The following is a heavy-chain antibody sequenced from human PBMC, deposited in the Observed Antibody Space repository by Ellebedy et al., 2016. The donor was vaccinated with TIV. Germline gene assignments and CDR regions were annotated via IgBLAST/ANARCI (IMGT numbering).Heavy chain of an antibody. V-gene: IGHV4-39*01. CDR3: ARRGINHGDGLHYFDY. Sequence: MPGGSLRLSCSVSGGSVRSSFFYFGWIRQSPRKGLEWIGTVYYNASPYYNPALKSRVTASVDTSKNQISLIVTSVTAADTAVYYCARRGINHGDGLHYFDYWGQGILVTVSS. CDR1: GGSVRSSFFY. J-gene: IGHJ4*02. D-gene: IGHD3-10*01. CDR2: VYYNASP.